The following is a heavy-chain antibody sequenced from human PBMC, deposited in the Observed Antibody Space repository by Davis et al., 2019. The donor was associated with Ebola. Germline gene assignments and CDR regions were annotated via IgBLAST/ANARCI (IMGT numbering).Heavy chain of an antibody. D-gene: IGHD3-3*01. CDR1: GFTFSSYC. J-gene: IGHJ5*02. CDR2: INSDGSST. V-gene: IGHV3-74*01. CDR3: AISNWFDP. Sequence: SLITSCAAPGFTFSSYCIPSVRQAPGKGLVWVSRINSDGSSTSYADSVKGRFTIFRDNAKNTLYLQMNSLRAEDTAVYYCAISNWFDPWGQGTLVTVSS.